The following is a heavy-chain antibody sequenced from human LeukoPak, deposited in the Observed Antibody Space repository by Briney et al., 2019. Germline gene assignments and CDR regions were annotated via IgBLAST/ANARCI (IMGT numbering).Heavy chain of an antibody. Sequence: SETLSLTCTVSGYSISSGYYGGWIRQPPGKGLEWIGSIYQSGSTYHNPSLKSRVTISVDTSKNQFSLRLYSMTAADTAVYFCARDFRVCSGGSCYSGPFDYWGQGTLVTVSS. CDR2: IYQSGST. J-gene: IGHJ4*02. CDR3: ARDFRVCSGGSCYSGPFDY. D-gene: IGHD2-15*01. V-gene: IGHV4-38-2*02. CDR1: GYSISSGYY.